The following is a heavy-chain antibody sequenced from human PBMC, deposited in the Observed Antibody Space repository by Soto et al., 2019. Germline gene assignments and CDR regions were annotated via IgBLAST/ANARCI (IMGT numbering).Heavy chain of an antibody. CDR3: ARGGYSSSWYLTYFDP. Sequence: SETLSLTCAVSGGSISSGAYYWTWIRQPPGKGLEWIGYIYYSGSTNYNPSLKSRVTISEDTSKNQFSLKLSSVTAADTAVYYCARGGYSSSWYLTYFDPWGQGTLVTVSS. CDR1: GGSISSGAYY. CDR2: IYYSGST. D-gene: IGHD6-13*01. J-gene: IGHJ5*02. V-gene: IGHV4-61*08.